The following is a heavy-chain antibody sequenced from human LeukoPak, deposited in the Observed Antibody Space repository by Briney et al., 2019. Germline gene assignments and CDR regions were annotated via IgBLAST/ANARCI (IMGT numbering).Heavy chain of an antibody. CDR2: ISVSGGFT. CDR1: GFTFSNYA. CDR3: AKHRMVRGAYYYYGMDV. J-gene: IGHJ6*02. V-gene: IGHV3-23*01. Sequence: GGSLRLSCAASGFTFSNYAMSWVRQAPGKGLEWVSAISVSGGFTYYADSVPGRFNLSRDYSKNTLFLQMNTLRAEDRAVYYCAKHRMVRGAYYYYGMDVWGQGTTVTVSS. D-gene: IGHD3-10*01.